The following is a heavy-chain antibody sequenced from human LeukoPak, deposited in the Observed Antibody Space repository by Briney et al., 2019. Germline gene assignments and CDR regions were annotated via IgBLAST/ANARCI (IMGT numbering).Heavy chain of an antibody. Sequence: PGRSLRLSCAAYGLTVSSEYLAWVRQAPGKGLEWISVIYGAGATYYADSVEGRFTISRDTYNNALYLQMNSLRVEDTAVYHCARLLPASRHYFDYWGRGTPVTVSS. CDR1: GLTVSSEY. J-gene: IGHJ4*02. CDR3: ARLLPASRHYFDY. D-gene: IGHD6-6*01. CDR2: IYGAGAT. V-gene: IGHV3-53*01.